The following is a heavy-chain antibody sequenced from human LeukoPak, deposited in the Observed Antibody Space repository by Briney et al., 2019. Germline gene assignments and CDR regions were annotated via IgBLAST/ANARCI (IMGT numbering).Heavy chain of an antibody. CDR1: GFTFSDYY. Sequence: GGSLRLSCAASGFTFSDYYMSWIRQAPGKGLEWVSYISSSGSTIYYADSVKGRFTISRDNAKNSLYLQMNSLRAEDTAVYYCARHEVSPGGIYYPFDYWGQGTLVTVSS. V-gene: IGHV3-11*01. CDR2: ISSSGSTI. D-gene: IGHD1-26*01. J-gene: IGHJ4*02. CDR3: ARHEVSPGGIYYPFDY.